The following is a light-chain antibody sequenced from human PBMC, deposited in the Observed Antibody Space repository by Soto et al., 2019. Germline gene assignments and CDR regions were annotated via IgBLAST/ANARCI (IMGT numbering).Light chain of an antibody. CDR2: GAS. J-gene: IGKJ1*01. V-gene: IGKV3-20*01. CDR1: QSVRSNY. CDR3: QQYGSSPST. Sequence: EIVLTQSPGTLSLSPGEGATLSCRASQSVRSNYLAWYQQKPGQAPRLLIYGASSRATGSPDRFSGSGSGTDFTLTISRPEPEDFAVYFCQQYGSSPSTFGQGAKVEIK.